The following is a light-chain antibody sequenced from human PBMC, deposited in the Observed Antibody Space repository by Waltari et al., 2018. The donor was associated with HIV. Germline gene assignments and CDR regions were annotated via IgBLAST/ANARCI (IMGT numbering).Light chain of an antibody. CDR2: AAS. Sequence: VSPGERATLSCRASQSVSSNVAWYQQRPGQAPRLLIYAASTRATGVPARFSGSGSGTEFTLTISSLQSEDFALYYCQLYTPCLCLQGTFGPGTKVDVK. CDR1: QSVSSN. CDR3: QLYTPCLCLQGT. J-gene: IGKJ3*01. V-gene: IGKV3-15*01.